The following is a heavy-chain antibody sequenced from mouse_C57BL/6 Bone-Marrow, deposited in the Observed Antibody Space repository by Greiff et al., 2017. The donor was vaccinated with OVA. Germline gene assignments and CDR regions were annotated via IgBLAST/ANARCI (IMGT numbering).Heavy chain of an antibody. Sequence: QVQLQQPGAELVMPGASVKLSRKASGYTFTSYWMHWVKQRPGQGLEWIGEIDPSDSYTNYNQKFKGKSTLTVDKSSSTAYMQLSSLTSEDSAVYYCAREDYDSYYAMDYWGQGTSVTVSS. V-gene: IGHV1-69*01. CDR1: GYTFTSYW. J-gene: IGHJ4*01. CDR2: IDPSDSYT. D-gene: IGHD2-4*01. CDR3: AREDYDSYYAMDY.